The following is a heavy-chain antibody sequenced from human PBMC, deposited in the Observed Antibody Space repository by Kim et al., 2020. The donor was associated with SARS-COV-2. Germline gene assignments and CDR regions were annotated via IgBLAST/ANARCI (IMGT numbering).Heavy chain of an antibody. D-gene: IGHD6-25*01. J-gene: IGHJ5*02. CDR2: IGNSGSGYTT. CDR3: ATGQGSA. Sequence: GGSLRLSCAASGFLFRSYEMSWVRQAPGMGLEWVSSIGNSGSGYTTYYSDSVKGRFTIFRDNYKNTLSLQMNSLRAEDTAVYYCATGQGSAWGQGTLVTVSS. CDR1: GFLFRSYE. V-gene: IGHV3-23*01.